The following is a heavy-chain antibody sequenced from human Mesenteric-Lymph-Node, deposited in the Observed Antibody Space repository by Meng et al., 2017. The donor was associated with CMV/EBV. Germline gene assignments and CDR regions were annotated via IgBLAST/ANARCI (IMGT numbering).Heavy chain of an antibody. CDR2: INPNSGGT. Sequence: CKASGYTFTGYYMHWVRQAPGQGLEWIGRINPNSGGTNYAQKFQGRVTMTRDTSISTAYMELSRLRSDDTAVYYCARADYGSGSYPKYWGQGTLVTVSS. V-gene: IGHV1-2*06. D-gene: IGHD3-10*01. CDR1: GYTFTGYY. CDR3: ARADYGSGSYPKY. J-gene: IGHJ4*02.